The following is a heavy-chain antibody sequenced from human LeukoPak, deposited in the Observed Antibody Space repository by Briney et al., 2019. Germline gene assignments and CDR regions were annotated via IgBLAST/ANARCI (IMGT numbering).Heavy chain of an antibody. CDR1: GFTFSDYH. J-gene: IGHJ6*02. Sequence: GGSLRLSCAASGFTFSDYHMSWIRQAPGKGLEWVSYISSSGSTIYYADSVKGRFTISRDNAKNSLYLQMNSLRAEDTAVYYCARDRIVVVPAGRGYYYGMDVWGQGTTVTVSS. V-gene: IGHV3-11*01. CDR2: ISSSGSTI. CDR3: ARDRIVVVPAGRGYYYGMDV. D-gene: IGHD2-2*01.